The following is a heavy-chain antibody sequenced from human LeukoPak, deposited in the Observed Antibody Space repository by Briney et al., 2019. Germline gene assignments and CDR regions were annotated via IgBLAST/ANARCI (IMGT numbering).Heavy chain of an antibody. Sequence: ASVKVSCKASGYTFTTYAMHWVRQAPGQRPEWMGWINADNGNTRYSQKFQGRVTFTSDTSASTAYVELSSLRFEDTAVYYCARNSGRDSKDYWGQGTLVTVSS. CDR2: INADNGNT. CDR1: GYTFTTYA. J-gene: IGHJ4*02. V-gene: IGHV1-3*01. D-gene: IGHD1-26*01. CDR3: ARNSGRDSKDY.